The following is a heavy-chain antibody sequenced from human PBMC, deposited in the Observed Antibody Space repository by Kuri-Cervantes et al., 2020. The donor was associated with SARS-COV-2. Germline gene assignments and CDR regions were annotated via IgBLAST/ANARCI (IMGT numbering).Heavy chain of an antibody. J-gene: IGHJ6*02. CDR1: GGSFSGYY. Sequence: SQTLSLTCAVYGGSFSGYYWSWIRQPPGKGLEWIGEINHSGSTNYNPSLKSRVTISVDTSKNQFSLKLSSVTAADTAVYYCARGLSKRITIFGGVITGSYYGMDVWGQGTTVTVSS. CDR2: INHSGST. V-gene: IGHV4-34*01. D-gene: IGHD3-3*01. CDR3: ARGLSKRITIFGGVITGSYYGMDV.